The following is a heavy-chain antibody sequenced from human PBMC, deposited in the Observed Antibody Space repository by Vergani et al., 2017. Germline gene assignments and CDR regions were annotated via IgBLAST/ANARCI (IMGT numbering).Heavy chain of an antibody. CDR2: IKSKTDGGTT. Sequence: EVQLVESGGGLVKPGGSLRLSCAASGFTFSNAWMSWVRQAPGKGLEWVGRIKSKTDGGTTNYAAPVKGRFTISRDDSKNTLYLQMNSLKTEDTAVYYCTTDPVITTLDYWGQGTLVTVSS. CDR3: TTDPVITTLDY. V-gene: IGHV3-15*01. J-gene: IGHJ4*02. D-gene: IGHD3-22*01. CDR1: GFTFSNAW.